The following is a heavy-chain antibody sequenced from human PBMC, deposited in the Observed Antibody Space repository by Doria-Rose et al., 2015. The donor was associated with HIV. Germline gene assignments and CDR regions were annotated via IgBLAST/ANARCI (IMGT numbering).Heavy chain of an antibody. CDR2: ISSSGTT. CDR1: GDSISSGDSF. CDR3: ARARNYGFPHFFDF. J-gene: IGHJ4*02. D-gene: IGHD3-10*01. V-gene: IGHV4-30-4*01. Sequence: QVQLQESGPGLVRPSQTLSLTCTVSGDSISSGDSFWSWIRQPPGKGPEWIGYISSSGTTYYYPSLRGRLTISLHASKNQFSLNLNSVTAADTAVYYCARARNYGFPHFFDFWGQGTLVTASS.